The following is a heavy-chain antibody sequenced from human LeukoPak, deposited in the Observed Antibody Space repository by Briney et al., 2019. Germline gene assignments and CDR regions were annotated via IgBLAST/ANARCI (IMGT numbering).Heavy chain of an antibody. CDR1: GVSISNYY. CDR2: LYTGGSA. V-gene: IGHV4-4*07. Sequence: SETLSLTCTVSGVSISNYYWSWIRQPAGKGLEWIGRLYTGGSANYNPSLQSRVTMSVDTSKNQFSLKLSSVTAADTAVYYCARVENSSGWPNWFDPWGQGTLVTVSS. J-gene: IGHJ5*02. D-gene: IGHD6-19*01. CDR3: ARVENSSGWPNWFDP.